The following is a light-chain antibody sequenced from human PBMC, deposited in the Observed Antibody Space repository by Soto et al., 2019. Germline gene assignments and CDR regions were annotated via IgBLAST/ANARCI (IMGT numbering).Light chain of an antibody. CDR1: SSDVVGYNY. V-gene: IGLV2-14*01. CDR2: DVS. CDR3: CSYTTSNTRQIV. Sequence: QSALTQPASVSGSPGQSITISCTGTSSDVVGYNYVSWYQQHPGKAPKFMIYDVSNRPSGVSNRFSGSKSGNTASLTISGLQAEDEADYYCCSYTTSNTRQIVFXTGTKVTVL. J-gene: IGLJ1*01.